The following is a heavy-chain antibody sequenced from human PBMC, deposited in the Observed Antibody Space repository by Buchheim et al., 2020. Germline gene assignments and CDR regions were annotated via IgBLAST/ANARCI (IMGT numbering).Heavy chain of an antibody. CDR2: SRNKAYSYTT. CDR1: GFTFSDHY. Sequence: EVQLVESGGGLVQPGGSLRLSCAASGFTFSDHYMDWVRQAPGKGLEWVGRSRNKAYSYTTAYAASVKGRFTISRADSKNSVYMKMNSLKTEDTAVYYGARGLQRGYVANFDSWGQGTL. CDR3: ARGLQRGYVANFDS. J-gene: IGHJ4*02. V-gene: IGHV3-72*01. D-gene: IGHD5-12*01.